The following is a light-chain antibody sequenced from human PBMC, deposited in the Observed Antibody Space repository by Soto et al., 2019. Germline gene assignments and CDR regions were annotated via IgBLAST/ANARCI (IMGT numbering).Light chain of an antibody. CDR1: QSIDNW. V-gene: IGKV1-5*01. J-gene: IGKJ2*01. CDR2: DAS. CDR3: QHYNGYPYT. Sequence: DIQMTQSPSPLSASIGDRVTITCRASQSIDNWLAWYQQKPGKAPQLLIHDASRVKTGVPSRFTASGSGTEFTLTINTLQADDSATYFCQHYNGYPYTFGPGTKVEIK.